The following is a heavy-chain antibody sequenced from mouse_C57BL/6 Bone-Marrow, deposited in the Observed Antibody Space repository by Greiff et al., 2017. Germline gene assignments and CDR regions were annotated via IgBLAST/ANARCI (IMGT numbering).Heavy chain of an antibody. J-gene: IGHJ4*01. V-gene: IGHV1-85*01. Sequence: VKLMESGPELVKPGASVKLSCKASGYTFTSYDLNWVKQRPGQGLEWIGWIYPRDGSTKYNEKFKGKATLTVDTSSSTAYMELHSLTSEDSAVYFCARRDGFYAMDYWGQGTSVTVSS. CDR2: IYPRDGST. CDR3: ARRDGFYAMDY. CDR1: GYTFTSYD. D-gene: IGHD1-1*01.